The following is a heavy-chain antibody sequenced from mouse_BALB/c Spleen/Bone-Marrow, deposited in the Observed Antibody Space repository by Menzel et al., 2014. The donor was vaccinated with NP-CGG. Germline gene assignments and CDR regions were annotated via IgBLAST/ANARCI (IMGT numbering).Heavy chain of an antibody. CDR1: GYTFTSSW. V-gene: IGHV1S130*01. CDR3: AREKIYGNYLWYFDV. Sequence: VQLQQSGSVLVRPGASVKLSCKASGYTFTSSWMHWAKQRPGQGLEWIGEIHPNSGYTNYNEKFKGKATLTVDTSSSTAYVDLSSLTSEDSAVYYCAREKIYGNYLWYFDVWGAGTTVTVSS. D-gene: IGHD2-1*01. J-gene: IGHJ1*01. CDR2: IHPNSGYT.